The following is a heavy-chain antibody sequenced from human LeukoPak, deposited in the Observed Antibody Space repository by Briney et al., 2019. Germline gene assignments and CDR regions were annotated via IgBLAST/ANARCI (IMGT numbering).Heavy chain of an antibody. CDR2: INSDGSST. V-gene: IGHV3-74*01. Sequence: GGSLRLSCAASGFTFSSYWMHWVRQAPGKGLVWVSRINSDGSSTSYADSVKGRFTISRDNAKNTLYLQMNSLRAEDTAVYYCARVPFTFAFDIWGQGTMVTVSS. J-gene: IGHJ3*02. CDR3: ARVPFTFAFDI. CDR1: GFTFSSYW.